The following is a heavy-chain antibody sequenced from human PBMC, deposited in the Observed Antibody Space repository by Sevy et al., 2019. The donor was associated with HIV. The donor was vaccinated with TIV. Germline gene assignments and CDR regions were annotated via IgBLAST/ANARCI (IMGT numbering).Heavy chain of an antibody. D-gene: IGHD2-21*02. CDR1: GYSFTSYW. J-gene: IGHJ4*02. V-gene: IGHV5-51*01. Sequence: GESLKISCKGSGYSFTSYWIGWVRQMPGKGLEWMGIIYPGDSDTRYSPSFQGQVTISADKSISTAYLQWTSLKASDTAIYYCARPYCAGDCYSGYYFDYWGQGTLVTVSS. CDR3: ARPYCAGDCYSGYYFDY. CDR2: IYPGDSDT.